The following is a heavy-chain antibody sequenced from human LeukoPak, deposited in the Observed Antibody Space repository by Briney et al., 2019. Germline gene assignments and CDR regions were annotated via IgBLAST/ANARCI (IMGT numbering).Heavy chain of an antibody. CDR1: GFDFSGYA. J-gene: IGHJ4*02. CDR2: ISYDGSEK. V-gene: IGHV3-30*18. D-gene: IGHD5-12*01. Sequence: PGGSLRLSCAASGFDFSGYAMSWVRQAPGKGLEWVAVISYDGSEKYHADSVKGRFTISRDNSKNTLYLQVSSLRAEDTAVYYCANPQSRGYDYLDYWGQGTLVTVSS. CDR3: ANPQSRGYDYLDY.